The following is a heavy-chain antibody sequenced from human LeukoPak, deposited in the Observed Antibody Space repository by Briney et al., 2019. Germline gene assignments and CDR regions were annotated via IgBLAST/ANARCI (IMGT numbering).Heavy chain of an antibody. CDR2: IYYSGST. CDR1: GGSISSSSYY. J-gene: IGHJ4*02. V-gene: IGHV4-39*07. CDR3: ARVLTFSFFTYYYDSSGSGFDY. D-gene: IGHD3-22*01. Sequence: SETLSLTCTVSGGSISSSSYYWGWIRQPPGKGLEWIGSIYYSGSTYYNPSLKSRVTISVDTSKNQFSLKLSSVTAADTAVYYCARVLTFSFFTYYYDSSGSGFDYWGQGTLVTVSS.